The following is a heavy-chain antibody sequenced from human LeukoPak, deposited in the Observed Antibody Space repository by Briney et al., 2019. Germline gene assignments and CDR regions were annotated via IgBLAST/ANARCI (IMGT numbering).Heavy chain of an antibody. Sequence: PETLSLTCAVYGGSFSGYYWSWIRQPPGKGLEWIGEINHSGSTNYNPSLKSRVTISVDTSKNRFSLKLSSVTAADTAVYYCARGVRYSSGWYTYWGQGTLVTVSS. V-gene: IGHV4-34*01. J-gene: IGHJ4*02. CDR2: INHSGST. CDR1: GGSFSGYY. CDR3: ARGVRYSSGWYTY. D-gene: IGHD6-19*01.